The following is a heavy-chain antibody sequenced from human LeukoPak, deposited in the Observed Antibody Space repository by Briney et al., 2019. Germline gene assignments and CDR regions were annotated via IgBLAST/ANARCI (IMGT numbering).Heavy chain of an antibody. CDR2: IIPIFGTA. CDR1: GGTFSSYA. V-gene: IGHV1-69*05. CDR3: ARERIAVPYWFDP. D-gene: IGHD6-19*01. Sequence: ASVKVSCKASGGTFSSYAISWVRQAPGQGLEWMGGIIPIFGTANYAQKFQGRVTMTTDTSTSTAYMELRSLRSDDTAVYYCARERIAVPYWFDPWGQGTLVTVSS. J-gene: IGHJ5*02.